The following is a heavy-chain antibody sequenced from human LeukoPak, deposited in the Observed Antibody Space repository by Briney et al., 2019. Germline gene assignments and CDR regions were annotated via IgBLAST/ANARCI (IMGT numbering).Heavy chain of an antibody. CDR1: GYTFINYG. CDR2: INTYNHNT. Sequence: ASVKVSCKTSGYTFINYGISWVRQAPGQGLEWMGWINTYNHNTNYAQKLQGRVTMTRDTSTSTVYMELSSLRSEDTAVYYCARDNDILTGYFSFDYWGQGTLVTVSS. V-gene: IGHV1-18*01. CDR3: ARDNDILTGYFSFDY. D-gene: IGHD3-9*01. J-gene: IGHJ4*02.